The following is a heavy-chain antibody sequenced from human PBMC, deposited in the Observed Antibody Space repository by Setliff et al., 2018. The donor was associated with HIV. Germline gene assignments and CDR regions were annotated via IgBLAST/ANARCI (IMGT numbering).Heavy chain of an antibody. V-gene: IGHV3-21*06. CDR2: ISANSIHV. CDR1: GFNLSPYT. D-gene: IGHD2-2*02. Sequence: PGGSLRLSCAASGFNLSPYTLTWVRQVPGKGLEWVSSISANSIHVYYAESLKGRFTISRDNARNSLYLQMNSLRVEDTAMYYCTSQGQNTFNIWGQGTMVTVSS. J-gene: IGHJ3*02. CDR3: TSQGQNTFNI.